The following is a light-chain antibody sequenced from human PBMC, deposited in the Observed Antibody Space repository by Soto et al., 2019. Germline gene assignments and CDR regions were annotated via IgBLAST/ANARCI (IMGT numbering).Light chain of an antibody. CDR3: AAWDASLSGYV. CDR1: SSNIGSNY. J-gene: IGLJ1*01. CDR2: SNN. V-gene: IGLV1-47*02. Sequence: QSVLTQPPSASGTPGQRVTISCSGSSSNIGSNYVYWYQQLPGTAPKLLIYSNNQRPSGVPDRFSGSKSGTSASLAISWLRSEDDADYYCAAWDASLSGYVFGTGTKVTVL.